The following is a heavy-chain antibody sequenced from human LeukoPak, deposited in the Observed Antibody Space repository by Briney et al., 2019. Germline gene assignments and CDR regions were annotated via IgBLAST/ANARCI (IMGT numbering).Heavy chain of an antibody. CDR1: GLTFSSYD. D-gene: IGHD4-17*01. CDR2: IGTAGDT. V-gene: IGHV3-13*04. J-gene: IGHJ3*02. Sequence: PGGSLRLSCAASGLTFSSYDMHWVRQATGKGLEWVSAIGTAGDTYYPGSVKGRFTISRENAKNSLYLQMNSLRAGDTAVYYCARSTGYGDYELNAFDIWGQGTMVTVSS. CDR3: ARSTGYGDYELNAFDI.